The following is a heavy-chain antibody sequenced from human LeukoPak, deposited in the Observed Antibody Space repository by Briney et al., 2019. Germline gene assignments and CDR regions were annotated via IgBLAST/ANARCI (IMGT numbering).Heavy chain of an antibody. CDR3: AKDRYYYDSSGYYPDAFDI. CDR2: ISGSGGST. D-gene: IGHD3-22*01. Sequence: PGGSLRLSCAASGFTFSSYAMSWVRQVPGKGLEGVSAISGSGGSTYYADSVKGRFTISRDNSKNTLYLQMNSLRAEDTAVYYCAKDRYYYDSSGYYPDAFDIWGQGTMVTVSS. J-gene: IGHJ3*02. V-gene: IGHV3-23*01. CDR1: GFTFSSYA.